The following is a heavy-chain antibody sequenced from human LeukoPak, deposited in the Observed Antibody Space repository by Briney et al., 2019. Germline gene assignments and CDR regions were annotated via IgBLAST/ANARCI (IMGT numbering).Heavy chain of an antibody. CDR3: ASLRDTYYYDSSGPIL. CDR2: IYYSGST. Sequence: SQTLSLTCTVSGGSISSGGYYWSWIRQHPGKGLQWIGYIYYSGSTYYNPSLKSRVTISVDTSKNQFSLKLCSVTAADTAVYYCASLRDTYYYDSSGPILWGQGTLVTVSS. CDR1: GGSISSGGYY. J-gene: IGHJ4*02. V-gene: IGHV4-31*03. D-gene: IGHD3-22*01.